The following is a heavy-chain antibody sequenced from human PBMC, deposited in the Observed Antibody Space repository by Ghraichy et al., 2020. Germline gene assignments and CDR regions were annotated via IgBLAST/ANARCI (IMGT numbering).Heavy chain of an antibody. J-gene: IGHJ6*03. CDR1: GFTFSSHA. D-gene: IGHD1-26*01. Sequence: GESLKISCAASGFTFSSHAMHWVRQAPGKGLEWVAFIRYDASSKYFADSVKGRFTISRDNSKNTLYLQMNSLRVEDTAVYYCAKDHGPEWDYMDVWGKGTTVTVSS. CDR2: IRYDASSK. CDR3: AKDHGPEWDYMDV. V-gene: IGHV3-30*02.